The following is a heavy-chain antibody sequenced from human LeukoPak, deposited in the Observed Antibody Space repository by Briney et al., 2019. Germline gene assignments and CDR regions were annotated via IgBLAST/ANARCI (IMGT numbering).Heavy chain of an antibody. CDR2: ISSSSSYI. D-gene: IGHD5-18*01. CDR3: AKTRRYSYFDY. V-gene: IGHV3-11*06. Sequence: GGSLRLSCAASGFTFSDYYMSWIRQAPGKGLEWVSSISSSSSYIYYADSVKGRFTISRDNAKYSLYLQMNSLRAEDTAVYYCAKTRRYSYFDYWGQGTLVTVSS. J-gene: IGHJ4*02. CDR1: GFTFSDYY.